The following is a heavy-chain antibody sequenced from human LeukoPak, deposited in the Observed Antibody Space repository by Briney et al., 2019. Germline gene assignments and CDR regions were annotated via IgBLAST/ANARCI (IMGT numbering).Heavy chain of an antibody. V-gene: IGHV3-7*01. D-gene: IGHD2-15*01. CDR3: ARDLGRYCSGGSCSGLYY. J-gene: IGHJ4*02. CDR2: IRPDGGEI. Sequence: GGSLRLSCAASGFTFSSYSMNRVRRAPGKGLEWVANIRPDGGEINYVHSVKGRFTISRDNAKNSLYLQMNSLRAEDTAVYYCARDLGRYCSGGSCSGLYYWGQGTLVTVSS. CDR1: GFTFSSYS.